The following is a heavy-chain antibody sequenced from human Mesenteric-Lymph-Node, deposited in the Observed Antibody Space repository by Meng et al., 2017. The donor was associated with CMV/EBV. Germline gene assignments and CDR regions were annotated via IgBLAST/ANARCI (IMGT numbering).Heavy chain of an antibody. D-gene: IGHD3-3*01. CDR1: GGSISSYY. Sequence: GSLRLSCTVSGGSISSYYWSWIRQPPGKGLEWIGYIYYSGSTNYNPSLKSRVTISVDTSKNQFSLKLGSVTAADTAVYYCARGPSAGDDFWSGYYTGPIYYGMDVWGQGTTVTVSS. J-gene: IGHJ6*02. CDR3: ARGPSAGDDFWSGYYTGPIYYGMDV. V-gene: IGHV4-59*01. CDR2: IYYSGST.